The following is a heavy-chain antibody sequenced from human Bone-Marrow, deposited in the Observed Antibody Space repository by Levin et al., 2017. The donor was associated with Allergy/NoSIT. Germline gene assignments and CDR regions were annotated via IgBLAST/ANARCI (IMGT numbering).Heavy chain of an antibody. CDR1: GFTFSAYA. CDR2: ITANSDGT. CDR3: ARDPNGNYVGAFEF. J-gene: IGHJ3*01. D-gene: IGHD4-17*01. V-gene: IGHV3-23*01. Sequence: LSLTCAASGFTFSAYAMMWVRQAPGKGLEWVSAITANSDGTYYPDSVRGRFTISRDDSKNTLYLQLNSLRVEDTAVYYCARDPNGNYVGAFEFWGQGTMVTVSS.